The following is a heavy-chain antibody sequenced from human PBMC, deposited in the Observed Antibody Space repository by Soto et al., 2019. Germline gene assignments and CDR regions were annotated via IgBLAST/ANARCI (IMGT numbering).Heavy chain of an antibody. CDR3: TIGSWSGEVFDI. Sequence: QVQLVQSGAEVKKPGSSVKVSCKDSGGTFSTYSMFWVRQAPGQGLEWMGRIIPMLGVRNFAQSFQDRVTITADQSTATGAMALSSLRSEDTALYYCTIGSWSGEVFDIWGQGTMVTVSS. J-gene: IGHJ3*02. CDR1: GGTFSTYS. CDR2: IIPMLGVR. D-gene: IGHD2-21*01. V-gene: IGHV1-69*02.